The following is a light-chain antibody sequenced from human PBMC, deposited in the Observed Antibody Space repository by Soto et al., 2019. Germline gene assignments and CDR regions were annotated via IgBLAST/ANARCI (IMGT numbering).Light chain of an antibody. CDR3: QQFNTYPRT. V-gene: IGKV1-33*01. CDR2: DAS. J-gene: IGKJ1*01. Sequence: DIQMTQSPSSLSASVGDRVTITCQASQDIKYYLNWYQHRPGKAPELLIYDASNLEAGVPSRFSGSGSGTDFTFTISSLQPEDIATYYCQQFNTYPRTFGQGTKVDIK. CDR1: QDIKYY.